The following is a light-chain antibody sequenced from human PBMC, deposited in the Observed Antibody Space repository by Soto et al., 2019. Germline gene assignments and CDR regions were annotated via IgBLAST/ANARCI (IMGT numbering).Light chain of an antibody. V-gene: IGLV2-14*03. J-gene: IGLJ1*01. CDR3: SSYTTSNTPLYV. CDR1: SSDVAAYNY. CDR2: DVN. Sequence: QSVLTQPASVSGSPGQSITISCTGTSSDVAAYNYVSWFQHHAGKAPKLMLYDVNNQPSGVSNRFSGSKSGNTASLTISGLQVEDEADYYCSSYTTSNTPLYVFGTGTKVTVL.